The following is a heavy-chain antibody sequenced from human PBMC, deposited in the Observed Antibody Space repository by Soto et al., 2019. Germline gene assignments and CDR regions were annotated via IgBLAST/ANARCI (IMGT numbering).Heavy chain of an antibody. CDR1: GFTFSSYS. CDR2: ISSSSSTI. CDR3: AGIAAAGGYYYYYGMDV. J-gene: IGHJ6*02. Sequence: PGGSLRLSCAASGFTFSSYSLNWVRPAPGKGLEWVSYISSSSSTIYYADSVKGRFTISRDNAKNSLYLQMNSLRDEDTAVYYCAGIAAAGGYYYYYGMDVWGQGTTVTGLL. V-gene: IGHV3-48*02. D-gene: IGHD6-13*01.